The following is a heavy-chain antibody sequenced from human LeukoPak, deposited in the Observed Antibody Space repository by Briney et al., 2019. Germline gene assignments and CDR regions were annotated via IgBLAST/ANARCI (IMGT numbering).Heavy chain of an antibody. Sequence: ASVKVSCKASGYTFTGYYMHWVRQAPGRGLEWMGWINPNSGGTNYAQKFQGWVTMTRDTSISTAYMELSRLRSDDTAVYYCARGSLRSSSNPLYWFDPWGQGTLVTVSS. CDR1: GYTFTGYY. D-gene: IGHD6-13*01. CDR2: INPNSGGT. V-gene: IGHV1-2*04. CDR3: ARGSLRSSSNPLYWFDP. J-gene: IGHJ5*02.